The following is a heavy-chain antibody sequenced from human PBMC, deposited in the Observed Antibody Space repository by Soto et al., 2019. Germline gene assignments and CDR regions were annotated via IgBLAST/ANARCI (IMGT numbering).Heavy chain of an antibody. V-gene: IGHV1-18*01. CDR3: ALAPSFGVGLDY. D-gene: IGHD3-10*01. Sequence: QVQLVQSGAEVKNSGASVKVSCKASGYTFTSYGFSWVRQAPGQGLEWMGWISASNGNTNYAQKLQGRVTMTTDTSTGTAYMELRSLRSDDTATYYWALAPSFGVGLDYWGQGTLVTVSS. CDR1: GYTFTSYG. CDR2: ISASNGNT. J-gene: IGHJ4*02.